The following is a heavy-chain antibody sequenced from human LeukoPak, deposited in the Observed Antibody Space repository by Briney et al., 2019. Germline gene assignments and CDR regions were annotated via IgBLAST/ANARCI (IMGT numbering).Heavy chain of an antibody. CDR1: GYTLTELS. V-gene: IGHV1-24*01. J-gene: IGHJ4*02. CDR2: FDPEDGET. Sequence: ASVKVSCKVSGYTLTELSMHWVRQAPGKGLEWMGGFDPEDGETIYAQKFQGRVTMTEDTSTDTAYMELSSLRSEDTAVYYCATEPLSGSYRGYYFDYWGQGTLVTVSS. CDR3: ATEPLSGSYRGYYFDY. D-gene: IGHD1-26*01.